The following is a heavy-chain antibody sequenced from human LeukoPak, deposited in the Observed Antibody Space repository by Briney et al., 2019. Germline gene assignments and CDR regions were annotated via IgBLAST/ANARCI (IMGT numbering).Heavy chain of an antibody. CDR1: GYTFTGYY. D-gene: IGHD3-22*01. CDR3: ARLSRPTMIVGNWFDP. V-gene: IGHV1-2*02. Sequence: ASVKVSCKASGYTFTGYYMHWVRQAPGQGLEWMGWINPNSGGTNYAQKFQGRVTMTRDTSISTAYMELSRLRSDDTAVYYCARLSRPTMIVGNWFDPWGQGTLVTVSS. CDR2: INPNSGGT. J-gene: IGHJ5*02.